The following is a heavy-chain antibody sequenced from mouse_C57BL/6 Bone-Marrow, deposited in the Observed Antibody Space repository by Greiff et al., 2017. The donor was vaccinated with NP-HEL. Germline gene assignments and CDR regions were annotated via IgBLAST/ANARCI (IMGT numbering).Heavy chain of an antibody. J-gene: IGHJ3*01. V-gene: IGHV1-81*01. CDR1: GYTFTSYG. CDR3: AGWLLRGAY. Sequence: VQLQQSGAELARPGASVKLSCKASGYTFTSYGISWVKQRTGQGLEWIGEIYPRSGNTYYNEKFKGKATLTADKSSSTAYMELRSLTSEDSAVYFCAGWLLRGAYWGQGTLVTVSA. D-gene: IGHD2-3*01. CDR2: IYPRSGNT.